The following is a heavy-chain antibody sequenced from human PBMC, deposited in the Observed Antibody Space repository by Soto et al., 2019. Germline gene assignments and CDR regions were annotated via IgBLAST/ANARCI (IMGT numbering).Heavy chain of an antibody. V-gene: IGHV3-23*01. CDR1: GFTFSSYA. CDR2: ISGSGGST. D-gene: IGHD6-13*01. Sequence: GGSLRLSCAASGFTFSSYAMSWVRQAPGKGLEWVSAISGSGGSTYNADSVKGRFTISRDNSKNTLYLQMNSLRAEDTAVYYCAKDPGYSSSWSNWFDPWGQGTLVTVPS. J-gene: IGHJ5*02. CDR3: AKDPGYSSSWSNWFDP.